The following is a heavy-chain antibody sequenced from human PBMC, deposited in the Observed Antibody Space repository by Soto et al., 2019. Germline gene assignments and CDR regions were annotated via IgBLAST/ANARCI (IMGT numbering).Heavy chain of an antibody. J-gene: IGHJ6*02. CDR2: IKPDGSEQ. CDR3: ARGNWNYYYGFDV. D-gene: IGHD1-20*01. V-gene: IGHV3-7*01. CDR1: EFTFDKYY. Sequence: GSLRLSCAASEFTFDKYYMTWVRQAPGKGPEWVANIKPDGSEQYYVDSVKGRFTISRDNANNSLYLQMNSLRAEDTAVYFCARGNWNYYYGFDVWGQGTTVTVSS.